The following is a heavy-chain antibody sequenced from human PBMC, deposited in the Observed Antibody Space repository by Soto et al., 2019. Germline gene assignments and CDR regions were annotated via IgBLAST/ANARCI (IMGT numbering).Heavy chain of an antibody. J-gene: IGHJ4*02. D-gene: IGHD6-13*01. CDR3: ARDKAAAGNRAFFDY. V-gene: IGHV1-2*02. CDR1: GYTFTGYY. Sequence: ASVKVSCKASGYTFTGYYMHWARQAPGQGLEWMGWINPNSGGTNYAQKFQGRVTMTRDTSISTAYMELSRLRSDDTAVYYCARDKAAAGNRAFFDYWGQGTLVTVSS. CDR2: INPNSGGT.